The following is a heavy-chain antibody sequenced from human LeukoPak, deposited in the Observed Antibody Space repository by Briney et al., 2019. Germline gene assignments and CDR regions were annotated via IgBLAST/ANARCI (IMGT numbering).Heavy chain of an antibody. J-gene: IGHJ4*02. D-gene: IGHD3-22*01. CDR1: GGSISSGGYS. CDR3: ARSGTGLLRYYFDY. CDR2: IYYSGST. Sequence: PSQTLSLTCAVSGGSISSGGYSWSWIRQPPGKGLEWIGYIYYSGSTYYNPSLKSRVTISVDTSKNQFSLKLSSVTAADTAVYYCARSGTGLLRYYFDYWGQGTLITVSS. V-gene: IGHV4-30-4*07.